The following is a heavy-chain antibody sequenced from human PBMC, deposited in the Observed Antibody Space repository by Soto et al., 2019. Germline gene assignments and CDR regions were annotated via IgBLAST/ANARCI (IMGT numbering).Heavy chain of an antibody. D-gene: IGHD7-27*01. V-gene: IGHV1-69*06. J-gene: IGHJ6*02. CDR2: IFPIFGTP. Sequence: QAQLVQSGAEVKKPGSSVKVSCKASGDTFNTYGISWVRQVPGQGLEWMGVIFPIFGTPNNAQRFQGRLTMTANMSTSTAYMELRSQRAEDTAVYYCARERVIKTARTGDCYYFYSAMDVWGPGTTVIGSS. CDR3: ARERVIKTARTGDCYYFYSAMDV. CDR1: GDTFNTYG.